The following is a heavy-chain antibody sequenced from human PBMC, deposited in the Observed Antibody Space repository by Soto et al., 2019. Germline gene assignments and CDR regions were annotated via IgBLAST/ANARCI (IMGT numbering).Heavy chain of an antibody. CDR3: AKDTSSSPYYMDV. D-gene: IGHD2-2*01. J-gene: IGHJ6*03. V-gene: IGHV3-23*01. CDR2: ITGSTGTT. CDR1: GFTFSNFA. Sequence: GGSLRLSCAASGFTFSNFAMSWVRHAPGKGLEWVSEITGSTGTTYYADSVKGRFIISRDNSKNTVHLQMNSLRAEDAAVYYCAKDTSSSPYYMDVWGKGTTVTVSS.